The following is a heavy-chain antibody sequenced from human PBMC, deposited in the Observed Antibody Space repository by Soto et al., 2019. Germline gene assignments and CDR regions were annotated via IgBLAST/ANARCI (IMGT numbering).Heavy chain of an antibody. CDR2: ITATGDRT. CDR1: GFRFSSYS. D-gene: IGHD3-22*01. CDR3: ATMNGYSEY. Sequence: GGSLRLSCADSGFRFSSYSMSWVRQTPGKGLEWVAAITATGDRTYYADSVTGRFTISRDNSKKTHYLQMTSLRAEDTAMYYCATMNGYSEYRGQGTPVTVSS. J-gene: IGHJ4*02. V-gene: IGHV3-23*01.